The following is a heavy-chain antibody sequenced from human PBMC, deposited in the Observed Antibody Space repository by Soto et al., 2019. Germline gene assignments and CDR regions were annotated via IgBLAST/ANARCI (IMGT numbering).Heavy chain of an antibody. V-gene: IGHV3-30-3*01. D-gene: IGHD3-16*02. J-gene: IGHJ4*02. Sequence: QVQLVESGGGVVQPGRSLRLSCVASGFTFSSYAMHWVRQAPGKGLEWVAVISYDGSNKYYADSVKGRFTISRDNSKNTLYLQMNSLIAEDTAVYYCARELYVGGSSRHTGLDYWGQGTLVTVSS. CDR3: ARELYVGGSSRHTGLDY. CDR1: GFTFSSYA. CDR2: ISYDGSNK.